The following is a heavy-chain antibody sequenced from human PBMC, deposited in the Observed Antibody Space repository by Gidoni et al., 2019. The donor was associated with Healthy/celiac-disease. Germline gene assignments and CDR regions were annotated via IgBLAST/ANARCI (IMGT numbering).Heavy chain of an antibody. J-gene: IGHJ2*01. Sequence: QVQLVQSGAAVKQPGSSGEVSCKASGRPFSRYAVSWVRQDPGQGLEWLGRIIPILGIANYAQKFQGRVTITADKSTSTAYMELSSLRSEDTAVYYCARDELLRITDGYNLQYFDLWGRGTLVTVSS. V-gene: IGHV1-69*04. CDR3: ARDELLRITDGYNLQYFDL. CDR1: GRPFSRYA. CDR2: IIPILGIA. D-gene: IGHD5-12*01.